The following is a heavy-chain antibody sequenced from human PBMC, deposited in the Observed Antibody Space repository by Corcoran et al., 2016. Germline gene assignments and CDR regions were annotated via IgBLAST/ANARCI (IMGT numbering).Heavy chain of an antibody. CDR1: GYSFTSYW. CDR3: AGWTSLTPYYFDY. D-gene: IGHD4-17*01. J-gene: IGHJ4*02. Sequence: EVQLVQSGAELKKPGESLKISCKGSGYSFTSYWIGWVRQMPGEGLEWMGIIYPGDSDTRYSPSFQGQVTISADKSISTAYLQWSSLKASDTAIYYCAGWTSLTPYYFDYWGQGTLVTVSS. CDR2: IYPGDSDT. V-gene: IGHV5-51*01.